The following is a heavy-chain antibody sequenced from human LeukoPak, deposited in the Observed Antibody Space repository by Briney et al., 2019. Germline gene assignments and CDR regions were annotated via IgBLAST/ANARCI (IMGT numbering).Heavy chain of an antibody. J-gene: IGHJ3*02. D-gene: IGHD3-10*01. CDR1: GGSISTYY. CDR3: ARGTLLWFGGDAFDI. V-gene: IGHV4-59*01. Sequence: SETLSLTCTVSGGSISTYYWSWIRQPPGKGPEWIGYIYYSGSTNYNPSLKSRVTISVDTSKNQFSLKLSSVTAADTAVYYCARGTLLWFGGDAFDIWGQGTMVTVSS. CDR2: IYYSGST.